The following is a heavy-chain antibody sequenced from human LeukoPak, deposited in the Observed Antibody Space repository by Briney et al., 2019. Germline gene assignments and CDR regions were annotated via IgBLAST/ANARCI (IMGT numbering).Heavy chain of an antibody. J-gene: IGHJ4*02. CDR1: GYSISSGYY. D-gene: IGHD1-26*01. CDR2: IYHSGST. CDR3: ASIIVGATTRFDY. V-gene: IGHV4-38-2*01. Sequence: PSETLSLTCAVSGYSISSGYYWDWIRQPPGKGLEWIGSIYHSGSTYYNPSLKSRVTISVDTSKNQFSLKLSSVTAADTAVYYCASIIVGATTRFDYWGQGTLVTVSS.